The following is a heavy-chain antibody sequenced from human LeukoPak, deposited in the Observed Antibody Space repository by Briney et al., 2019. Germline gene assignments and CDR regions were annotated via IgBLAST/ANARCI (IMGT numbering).Heavy chain of an antibody. CDR2: IYPGDSDT. CDR1: GYSFTTYW. D-gene: IGHD6-19*01. J-gene: IGHJ4*02. Sequence: GESLKISCQGSGYSFTTYWIGWVRQMPGKGLEWMAIIYPGDSDTRYSPSFQGQVTISADKSISTAYLQWSSLKAPDTAMYYCARSAVSDSGFFDFWGQGTLVTVSS. V-gene: IGHV5-51*01. CDR3: ARSAVSDSGFFDF.